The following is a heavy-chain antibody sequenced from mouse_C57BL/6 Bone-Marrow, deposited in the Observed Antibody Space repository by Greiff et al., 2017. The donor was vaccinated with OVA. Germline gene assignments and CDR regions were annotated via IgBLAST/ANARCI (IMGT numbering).Heavy chain of an antibody. CDR2: IYPRSGNT. CDR3: APITTVVDRFAY. J-gene: IGHJ3*01. D-gene: IGHD1-1*01. V-gene: IGHV1-81*01. CDR1: GYTFPSYG. Sequence: VQLQQSGAELARPGASVKLSCKASGYTFPSYGISWVKQRTGQGLEWIGEIYPRSGNTYYNEKFKGKATLTADKSSSTAYMELRSLTSEDSAVYFCAPITTVVDRFAYWGQGTLVTVSA.